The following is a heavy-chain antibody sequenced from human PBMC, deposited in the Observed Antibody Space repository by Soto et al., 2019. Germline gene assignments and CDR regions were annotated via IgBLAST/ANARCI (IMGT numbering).Heavy chain of an antibody. V-gene: IGHV3-23*01. CDR2: ISGSGGST. D-gene: IGHD3-9*01. CDR1: GFNFSSYA. J-gene: IGHJ4*02. CDR3: AKDVLRYFDWLQAFDY. Sequence: GGSLRLSCAASGFNFSSYAMSWVRQAPGKGLEWVSAISGSGGSTYYADSVKGRFTISRDNSKNTLYLQMNSLRAEDTAVYYCAKDVLRYFDWLQAFDYWGQGTLVTVSS.